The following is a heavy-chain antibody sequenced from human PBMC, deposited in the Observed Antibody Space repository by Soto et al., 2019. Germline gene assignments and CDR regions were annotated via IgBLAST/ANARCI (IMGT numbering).Heavy chain of an antibody. CDR3: ARMRDFSGGYSSGGRDV. CDR1: GFTFSDYY. CDR2: ISSSSSYI. J-gene: IGHJ6*02. D-gene: IGHD5-18*01. V-gene: IGHV3-11*05. Sequence: QVQLVESGGCLVKPGGSLRLSCAASGFTFSDYYMTWSRQAPGKGLEWVSFISSSSSYINYADSVKGRFTLSRDNAKNSLYLQRNSLSAEDTAVYFCARMRDFSGGYSSGGRDVLGHGTTVTVSS.